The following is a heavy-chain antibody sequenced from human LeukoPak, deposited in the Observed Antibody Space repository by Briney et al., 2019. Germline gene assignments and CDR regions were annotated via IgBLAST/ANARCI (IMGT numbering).Heavy chain of an antibody. CDR1: GYSISSSNW. V-gene: IGHV4-28*05. Sequence: SDTLSLTCAVSGYSISSSNWWGWIRQPPGKGLEWIGYIYYSGSIYYNPSLKSRVTMSVDTSKNQFSLKLSSVTAVDTAVYYCARAPWETATIAGAFDIWGQGTMVTVSS. D-gene: IGHD5-24*01. CDR2: IYYSGSI. CDR3: ARAPWETATIAGAFDI. J-gene: IGHJ3*02.